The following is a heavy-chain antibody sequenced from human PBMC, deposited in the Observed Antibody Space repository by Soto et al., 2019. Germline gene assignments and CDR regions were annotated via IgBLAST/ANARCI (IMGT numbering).Heavy chain of an antibody. CDR1: GYTFTSYY. CDR3: ARGGLNGGIPFLYYGMDV. J-gene: IGHJ6*02. CDR2: INPSGGST. D-gene: IGHD3-16*01. V-gene: IGHV1-46*01. Sequence: QVQLVQSGAEVKKPGASVKVSCKASGYTFTSYYMHWVRQAPGQGLEWMGIINPSGGSTSYAQKFQGRVTMTRDTSTRTVYMELSSLRSEDTAVYYCARGGLNGGIPFLYYGMDVWGQGTTVTVSS.